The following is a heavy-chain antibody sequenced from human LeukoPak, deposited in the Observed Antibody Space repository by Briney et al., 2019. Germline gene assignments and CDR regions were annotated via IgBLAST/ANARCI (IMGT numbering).Heavy chain of an antibody. J-gene: IGHJ4*02. CDR1: GFTLNTHY. V-gene: IGHV3-66*01. CDR2: MYNDGTT. D-gene: IGHD3-10*01. Sequence: GGSLRLSCAASGFTLNTHYMTWVRQAPGKGLEWVSVMYNDGTTYYAAAVKGRFLFSRDNGKNMLFLQMDSLRPADTAVYYCARGVSASGSFDSWGQGTLVTVSS. CDR3: ARGVSASGSFDS.